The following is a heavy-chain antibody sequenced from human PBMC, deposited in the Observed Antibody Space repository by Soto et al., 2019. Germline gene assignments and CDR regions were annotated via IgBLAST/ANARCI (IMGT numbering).Heavy chain of an antibody. CDR2: TYYRSRWYN. D-gene: IGHD1-7*01. CDR3: AGTTSHQWYYMDV. V-gene: IGHV6-1*01. J-gene: IGHJ6*03. Sequence: QVQLQESGPGLVKPSQTLSLTCAISGDSVSSNSAAWNWIRLSPSRGLEWLARTYYRSRWYNDYAVSVRSRITVNPDTSQTQFSLQLTSVPPEDTAVYYCAGTTSHQWYYMDVWGKGTTVTVSS. CDR1: GDSVSSNSAA.